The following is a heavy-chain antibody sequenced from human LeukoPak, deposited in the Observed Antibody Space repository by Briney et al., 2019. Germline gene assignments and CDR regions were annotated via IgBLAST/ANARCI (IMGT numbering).Heavy chain of an antibody. D-gene: IGHD2-2*01. CDR1: GGSITTYN. CDR2: IYSSGAT. J-gene: IGHJ4*02. CDR3: ARRTPGPQLDEYVAYFFDH. V-gene: IGHV4-4*09. Sequence: PSETLSLICTVCGGSITTYNWIWIRQTPGQALEWIGHIYSSGATKYNPSLKSRATILLDTSKNQLSLKLSSVSAADTAVYYCARRTPGPQLDEYVAYFFDHWGQGAQVTVSS.